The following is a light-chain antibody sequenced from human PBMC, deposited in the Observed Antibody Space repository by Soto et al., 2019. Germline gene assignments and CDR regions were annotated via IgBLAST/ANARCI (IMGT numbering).Light chain of an antibody. J-gene: IGKJ1*01. CDR3: QQYDSYSWT. V-gene: IGKV1-5*01. CDR1: QSISGW. CDR2: DVS. Sequence: DIQMTQSPSTLSASVGDRFTITCRASQSISGWLAWYQQKPGKAPKLLIYDVSSLESGVPSRFSGSGSGTEFILNISSLQPDDFATYYCQQYDSYSWTFDQGTKVDI.